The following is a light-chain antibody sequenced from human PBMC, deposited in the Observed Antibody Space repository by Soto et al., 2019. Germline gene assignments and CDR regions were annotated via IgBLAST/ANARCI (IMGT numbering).Light chain of an antibody. Sequence: DIQMTQSPSSLSASVGDRVTITCQASRDISVYLNWYQQKPGKPHKLLVFDASNLQTGVPSRFSGSGSGTPFTFTISSLQPEDIATYYCQQYDNCPPYTFGQGTRLEIK. J-gene: IGKJ2*01. CDR1: RDISVY. CDR3: QQYDNCPPYT. CDR2: DAS. V-gene: IGKV1-33*01.